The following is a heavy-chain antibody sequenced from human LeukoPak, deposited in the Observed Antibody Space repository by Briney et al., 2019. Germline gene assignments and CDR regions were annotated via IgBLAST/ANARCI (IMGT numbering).Heavy chain of an antibody. Sequence: SETLSLTCAVYGGSFSGYYWSWIRQPQGKGLEWIGEINHSGSTNYNPSLKSRVTISVDTSKNQFSLKLSSVTAADTAVYYCARQKWLLPHYFDYWGQGTLVTVSS. J-gene: IGHJ4*02. CDR3: ARQKWLLPHYFDY. V-gene: IGHV4-34*01. CDR2: INHSGST. D-gene: IGHD3-22*01. CDR1: GGSFSGYY.